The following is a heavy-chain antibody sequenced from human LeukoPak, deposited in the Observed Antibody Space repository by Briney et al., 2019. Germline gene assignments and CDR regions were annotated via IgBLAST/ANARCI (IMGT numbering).Heavy chain of an antibody. CDR3: ARGGPLWFGEGFDY. V-gene: IGHV4-34*01. J-gene: IGHJ4*02. D-gene: IGHD3-10*01. Sequence: KASETLSLTCAVYGGSFSGYYWSWIRQPPGKGLEWIGEINHSGSTNYNPSLKSRVTISVDTSKNQFSLKLSSVTAADTAVYYCARGGPLWFGEGFDYWGQGALVTVSS. CDR2: INHSGST. CDR1: GGSFSGYY.